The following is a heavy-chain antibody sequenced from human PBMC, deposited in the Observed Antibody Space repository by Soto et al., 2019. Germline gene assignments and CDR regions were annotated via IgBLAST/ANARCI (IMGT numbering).Heavy chain of an antibody. J-gene: IGHJ4*02. CDR3: AHSDGGYEIIYFDF. V-gene: IGHV2-5*01. CDR1: GFSFTTAGVA. D-gene: IGHD5-12*01. Sequence: SGPTLVNPTQTLTLTCTFSGFSFTTAGVAVGWIRQAPGGALEWLTLIYYNDDRRFSPSLKTRLTITGDTSKNQVVLSLTNVDPGDTATYFCAHSDGGYEIIYFDFWGQGVPVTVSS. CDR2: IYYNDDR.